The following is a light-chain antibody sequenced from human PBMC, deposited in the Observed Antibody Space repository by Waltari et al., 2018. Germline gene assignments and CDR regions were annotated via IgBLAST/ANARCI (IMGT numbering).Light chain of an antibody. J-gene: IGKJ2*03. CDR2: GAS. Sequence: SPSSVSASVGDRVTITCRASQFINRWLVWYQQKPGKAPKLLIYGASSLQSGVPSRFSGSGSGTDFTLTISSLQPEDFATYYCQQANSFPYSFGQGTKLEIE. CDR1: QFINRW. CDR3: QQANSFPYS. V-gene: IGKV1-12*01.